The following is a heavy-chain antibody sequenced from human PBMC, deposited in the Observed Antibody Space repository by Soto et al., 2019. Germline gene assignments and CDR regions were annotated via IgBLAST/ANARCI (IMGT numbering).Heavy chain of an antibody. CDR2: IYPGDSDT. CDR1: GYSFTSYW. CDR3: ARSVNSYGNGWFDP. D-gene: IGHD5-18*01. V-gene: IGHV5-51*01. J-gene: IGHJ5*02. Sequence: VESLKIACKGSGYSFTSYWIGWVRQVPGKGLEWMGIIYPGDSDTRYSPSFQGQVTISADKSISTDYLQRSSLKASDTAMYYCARSVNSYGNGWFDPWGQGTLVTVSS.